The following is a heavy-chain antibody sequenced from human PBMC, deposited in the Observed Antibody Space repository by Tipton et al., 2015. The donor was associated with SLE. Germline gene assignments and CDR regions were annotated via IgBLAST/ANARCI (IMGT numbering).Heavy chain of an antibody. CDR2: IYDSGSTNSV. CDR3: ARRDDYGDRRALDY. CDR1: GDSINNKY. V-gene: IGHV4-59*12. J-gene: IGHJ4*02. Sequence: TLSLTCTVSGDSINNKYWSWIRQPPGKGLEWIGYIYDSGSTNSVNYIPSLKSRVTISVDTSKSQFSLKLSSVTAADTAVYYCARRDDYGDRRALDYWGQGTLVTVSS. D-gene: IGHD4-17*01.